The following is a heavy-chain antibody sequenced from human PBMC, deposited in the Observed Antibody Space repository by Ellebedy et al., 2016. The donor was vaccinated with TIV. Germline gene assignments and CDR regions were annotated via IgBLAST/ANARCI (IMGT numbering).Heavy chain of an antibody. J-gene: IGHJ4*02. V-gene: IGHV3-7*03. CDR1: GFTFTNYW. CDR3: ARTWVPRYTSSWRFDY. D-gene: IGHD6-13*01. CDR2: IKEDGSEK. Sequence: PGGSLRLSCAASGFTFTNYWMTWVRQAPGKGLEWVANIKEDGSEKYYVDSVKGRFTISRDNAKNSLYVHMSSLRAEDTGVYYCARTWVPRYTSSWRFDYWGQGTLVTVSS.